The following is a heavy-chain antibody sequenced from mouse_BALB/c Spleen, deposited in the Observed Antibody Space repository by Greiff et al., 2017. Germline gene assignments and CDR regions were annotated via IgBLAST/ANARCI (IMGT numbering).Heavy chain of an antibody. Sequence: EVKLMESGPSLVKPSQTLSLTCSVTGDSITSGYWNWIRKFPGNKLEYMGYISYSGSTYYNPSLKSRISIPRDTSPHQYYLQLNSVPPSDTATYYCARRGFYAMDYWGQGTSVTVSS. V-gene: IGHV3-8*02. CDR1: GDSITSGY. J-gene: IGHJ4*01. CDR3: ARRGFYAMDY. CDR2: ISYSGST.